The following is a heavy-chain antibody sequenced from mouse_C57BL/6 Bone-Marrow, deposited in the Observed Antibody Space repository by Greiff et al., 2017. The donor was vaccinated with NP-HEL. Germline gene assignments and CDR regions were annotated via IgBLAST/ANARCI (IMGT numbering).Heavy chain of an antibody. J-gene: IGHJ2*01. CDR1: GYAFSSSW. D-gene: IGHD2-5*01. CDR3: ARRGFYSNYSDY. Sequence: VQLQESGPELVKPGASVKISCKASGYAFSSSWMNWVKQRPGKGLEWIGRIYPGDGDTNYNGKFKGKATLTADKSSSTAYMQLSSLTSEDSAVYFCARRGFYSNYSDYWGQGTTLTVSS. CDR2: IYPGDGDT. V-gene: IGHV1-82*01.